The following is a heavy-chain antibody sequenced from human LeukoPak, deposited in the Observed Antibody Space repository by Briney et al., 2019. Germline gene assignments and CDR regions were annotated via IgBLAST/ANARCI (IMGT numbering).Heavy chain of an antibody. V-gene: IGHV3-23*01. CDR2: ISGSGGST. CDR1: GFTFSSYA. CDR3: AKIPTYYDFWSGYYFDY. Sequence: PGGSLRLSCAASGFTFSSYAMSWVRQAPGKGLEWVSAISGSGGSTYYADSVKGRFTISRGNSKNTLYLQMNSLRAEDTAVYYCAKIPTYYDFWSGYYFDYWGQGTLVTVSS. D-gene: IGHD3-3*01. J-gene: IGHJ4*02.